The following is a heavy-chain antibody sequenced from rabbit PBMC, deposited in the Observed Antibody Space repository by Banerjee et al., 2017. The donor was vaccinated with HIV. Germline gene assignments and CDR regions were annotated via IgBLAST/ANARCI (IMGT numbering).Heavy chain of an antibody. D-gene: IGHD2-1*01. CDR1: GFSFSSSYY. CDR2: IYAGSSGST. J-gene: IGHJ4*01. Sequence: QSLEESGGDLVKPGASLTLTCTASGFSFSSSYYMCWVRQAPGKGLEWIACIYAGSSGSTYYASWAKGRFTISKTSSTTVTLQMTSLTAADTATYFCARRADYATYGDDTHNLWGQGTLVTVS. V-gene: IGHV1S40*01. CDR3: ARRADYATYGDDTHNL.